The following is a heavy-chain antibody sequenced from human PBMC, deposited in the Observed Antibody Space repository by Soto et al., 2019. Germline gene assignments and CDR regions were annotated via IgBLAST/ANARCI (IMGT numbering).Heavy chain of an antibody. D-gene: IGHD2-15*01. V-gene: IGHV3-21*01. J-gene: IGHJ4*02. CDR1: GFTFRSYN. CDR3: ARDCSGGSCYYGGPPIDY. Sequence: EVQLLESGGGLVKPGGSLRLSCAASGFTFRSYNMNWVRQAPGKGLAWVSYISRSSSYISYADSVKGRFPISRDNAKNSLYLQITSLRAEDTAVYYGARDCSGGSCYYGGPPIDYWGQGTLVTVSS. CDR2: ISRSSSYI.